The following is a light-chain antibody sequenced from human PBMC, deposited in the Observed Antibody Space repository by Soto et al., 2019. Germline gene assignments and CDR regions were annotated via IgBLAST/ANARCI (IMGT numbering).Light chain of an antibody. CDR1: QGISNR. CDR2: QAS. CDR3: QQYNSHWT. V-gene: IGKV1-5*03. J-gene: IGKJ1*01. Sequence: DVQMTQSPSTLSASVGDRVTITCRASQGISNRLAWYQQKPGKAPKLLIYQASSLKIGVPSRFGGSGSGTEFTLTITSLQPDDFATYYCQQYNSHWTFGQGTKVEIK.